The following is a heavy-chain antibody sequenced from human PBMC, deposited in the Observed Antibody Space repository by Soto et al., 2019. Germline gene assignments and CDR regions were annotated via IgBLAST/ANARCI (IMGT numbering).Heavy chain of an antibody. D-gene: IGHD4-17*01. CDR1: GFTFSSYA. J-gene: IGHJ4*02. Sequence: LRLSCAASGFTFSSYAMSWVRQAPGKGLEWIGYIYYSGSTYYNPSLKSRVTISVDTSKNQFSLKLSSVTAADTAVYYCARVGTVTYSPHFDYWGQGTLVTVSS. CDR3: ARVGTVTYSPHFDY. CDR2: IYYSGST. V-gene: IGHV4-31*02.